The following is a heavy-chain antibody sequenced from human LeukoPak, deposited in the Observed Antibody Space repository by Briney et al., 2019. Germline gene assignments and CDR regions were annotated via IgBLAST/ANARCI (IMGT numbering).Heavy chain of an antibody. CDR3: AREKSGGYYDSSGYFDY. D-gene: IGHD3-22*01. J-gene: IGHJ4*02. V-gene: IGHV3-11*01. Sequence: DSVKGRFTISRDNAKNSLYLQMNSLRAEDTAVYYCAREKSGGYYDSSGYFDYWGQGTLVTVSS.